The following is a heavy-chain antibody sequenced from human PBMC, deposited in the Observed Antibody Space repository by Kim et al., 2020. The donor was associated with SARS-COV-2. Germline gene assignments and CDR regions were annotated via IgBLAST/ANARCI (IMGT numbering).Heavy chain of an antibody. J-gene: IGHJ6*02. V-gene: IGHV1-2*02. Sequence: APKFQGRVTMTRDTSITTAYMELTSLTSDDTGVYYCARHAVTFYYYGLDVWGQGTTVTVSS. CDR3: ARHAVTFYYYGLDV.